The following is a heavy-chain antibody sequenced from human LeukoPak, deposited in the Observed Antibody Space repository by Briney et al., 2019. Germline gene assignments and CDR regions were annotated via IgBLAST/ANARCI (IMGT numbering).Heavy chain of an antibody. Sequence: GGSLRLSCAASGFTFSSYAMSWVRQAPGKXLEWVSTISSSGDTTYYADSVKGRFTISRVNSKNTLYLQMNSLRAEDTAVYHCAKGWSGNYIFDYWGQGTLVTVSS. CDR1: GFTFSSYA. V-gene: IGHV3-23*01. D-gene: IGHD3-3*01. J-gene: IGHJ4*02. CDR2: ISSSGDTT. CDR3: AKGWSGNYIFDY.